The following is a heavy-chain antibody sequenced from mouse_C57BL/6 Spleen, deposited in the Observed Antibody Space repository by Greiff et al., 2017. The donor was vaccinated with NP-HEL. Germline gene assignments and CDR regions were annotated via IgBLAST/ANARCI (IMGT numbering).Heavy chain of an antibody. CDR3: ARSGGRSPFDY. CDR2: IDPSDSYT. D-gene: IGHD1-1*01. V-gene: IGHV1-50*01. J-gene: IGHJ2*01. Sequence: QVQLQQPGAELVKPGASVKLSCKASGYTFTSYWMQWVKQRPGQGLEWIGKIDPSDSYTNYNQKFKGKATLTVDTSSSTAYMQLSSLTSEDSAVYYCARSGGRSPFDYWGQGTTLTVSS. CDR1: GYTFTSYW.